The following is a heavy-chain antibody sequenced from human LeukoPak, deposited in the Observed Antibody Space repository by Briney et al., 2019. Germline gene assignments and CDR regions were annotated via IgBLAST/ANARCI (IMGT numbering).Heavy chain of an antibody. CDR2: INAGNGNT. V-gene: IGHV1-3*01. CDR1: GYTFTRYA. J-gene: IGHJ4*02. D-gene: IGHD3-9*01. CDR3: ARETYSNILTGTDY. Sequence: ASVKVSCKASGYTFTRYAMQWVRQAPGQRLEWMGWINAGNGNTKYSEEFQGRVTITRDTSASTAYMELSSLRSDDTAVYYCARETYSNILTGTDYWGPGTLVTVSS.